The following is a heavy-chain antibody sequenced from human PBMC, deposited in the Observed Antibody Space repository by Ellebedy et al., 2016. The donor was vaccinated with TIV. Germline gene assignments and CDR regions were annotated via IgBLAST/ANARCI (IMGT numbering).Heavy chain of an antibody. Sequence: GESLKISCAASGFAFSSYAMHWVRQAPGKGLEWVAVIANDESGRHYADSVKGRFTISRDNSKNTLDLQMHSLRVEGTAVYYCVKGGYDRSGYYAPPVECWGQGTLVTVSS. J-gene: IGHJ4*02. CDR1: GFAFSSYA. D-gene: IGHD3-22*01. CDR3: VKGGYDRSGYYAPPVEC. V-gene: IGHV3-30*18. CDR2: IANDESGR.